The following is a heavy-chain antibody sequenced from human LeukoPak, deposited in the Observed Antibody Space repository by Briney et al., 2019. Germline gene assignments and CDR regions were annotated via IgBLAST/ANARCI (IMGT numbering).Heavy chain of an antibody. CDR3: ARALSIRGYSGQDFDY. Sequence: SETLSLTCTVSGGSISRGDYYRSWIRQPPGKGLEWIGYIYYSGSTYYNPSLKSRVTISVDTSKNQFSLKLSSVTAADTAVYYCARALSIRGYSGQDFDYWGQGTLVTVSS. V-gene: IGHV4-30-4*01. CDR1: GGSISRGDYY. CDR2: IYYSGST. D-gene: IGHD5-12*01. J-gene: IGHJ4*02.